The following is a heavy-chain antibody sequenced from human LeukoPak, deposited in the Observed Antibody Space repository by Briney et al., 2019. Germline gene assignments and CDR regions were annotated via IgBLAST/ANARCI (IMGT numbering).Heavy chain of an antibody. V-gene: IGHV3-66*01. CDR2: IYSGGST. CDR3: TRDAGGIAAAGTAT. J-gene: IGHJ4*02. Sequence: GGSLRLSCAASGFTVSSDYMSWVRQAPGKGLEWVSVIYSGGSTYYADSVKGRFTISRDNSKNTLCLQMNSLRSEATAVYYCTRDAGGIAAAGTATWGQGTLVTVSS. CDR1: GFTVSSDY. D-gene: IGHD6-13*01.